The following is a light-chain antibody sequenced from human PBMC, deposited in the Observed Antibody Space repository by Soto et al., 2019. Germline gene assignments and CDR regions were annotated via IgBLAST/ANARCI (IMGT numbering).Light chain of an antibody. CDR3: QHFDNSPT. J-gene: IGKJ4*01. Sequence: EIVLTQSPATLSLSPGDRATLSCGASQSVSNNYLAWYQQKPGLAPRLLIYDASYRANGIPDRFSGSGSGTDFTLTISRLEPEDFAVYFCQHFDNSPTFGGGTKVEIK. V-gene: IGKV3D-20*01. CDR1: QSVSNNY. CDR2: DAS.